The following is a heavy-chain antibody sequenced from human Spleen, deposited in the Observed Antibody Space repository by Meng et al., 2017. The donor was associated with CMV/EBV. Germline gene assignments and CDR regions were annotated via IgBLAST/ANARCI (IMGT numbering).Heavy chain of an antibody. V-gene: IGHV1-46*01. J-gene: IGHJ4*02. CDR2: INPSGGST. D-gene: IGHD3-3*01. CDR3: ARDRDTLVFGVITLSPGDY. CDR1: GYTFTSYY. Sequence: ASVKVSCKASGYTFTSYYMHWVRQAPGQGLEWMGIINPSGGSTSYAQKFQGRVTMTRDTSTSTVYMELSSLRSDDTAVYYCARDRDTLVFGVITLSPGDYWGQGTLVTVSS.